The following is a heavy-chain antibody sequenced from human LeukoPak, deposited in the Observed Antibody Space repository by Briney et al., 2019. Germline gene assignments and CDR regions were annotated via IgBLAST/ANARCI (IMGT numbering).Heavy chain of an antibody. Sequence: SQTLSLTCAVSGDSVSSGSSSWHWIRQSPARGLEWLGRTYYTSKGTGDSALSVRSRIAITPDTSKNQFTLQLTSVTGDDTAVYYCVRRAKGNSYFDPWGQGTLVVVSS. D-gene: IGHD4-23*01. V-gene: IGHV6-1*01. J-gene: IGHJ5*02. CDR3: VRRAKGNSYFDP. CDR2: TYYTSKGTG. CDR1: GDSVSSGSSS.